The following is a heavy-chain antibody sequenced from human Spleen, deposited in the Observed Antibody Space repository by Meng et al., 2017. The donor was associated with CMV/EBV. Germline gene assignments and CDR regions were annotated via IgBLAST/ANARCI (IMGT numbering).Heavy chain of an antibody. CDR1: G. D-gene: IGHD3-3*01. J-gene: IGHJ6*02. CDR3: AKGINPYYDFWSGFEQDYGMDV. CDR2: IRYDGSNK. V-gene: IGHV3-30*02. Sequence: GMHWVRQDPGKGVEWVAFIRYDGSNKYYADSVKGRFTISRDNSKNTLYLQMNSLRAEDTAVYYCAKGINPYYDFWSGFEQDYGMDVWGQGTTVTVSS.